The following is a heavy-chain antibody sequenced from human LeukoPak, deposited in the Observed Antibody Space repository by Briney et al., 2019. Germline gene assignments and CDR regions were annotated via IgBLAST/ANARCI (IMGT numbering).Heavy chain of an antibody. D-gene: IGHD2-2*01. Sequence: GGSLRLSCAASGFMFSNFAMSWVRQAPGKGLEWVSTIYYSGGNTYSADSVKGRFTISRDNAKNTLYLQMNSMRAEDTAVYYCAKDQGQAVVPRRFDYWGQGTLVTVSS. J-gene: IGHJ4*02. V-gene: IGHV3-23*01. CDR2: IYYSGGNT. CDR1: GFMFSNFA. CDR3: AKDQGQAVVPRRFDY.